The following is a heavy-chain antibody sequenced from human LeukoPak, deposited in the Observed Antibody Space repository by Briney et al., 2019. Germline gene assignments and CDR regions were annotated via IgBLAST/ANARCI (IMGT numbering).Heavy chain of an antibody. D-gene: IGHD3-3*01. J-gene: IGHJ2*01. Sequence: ASVKVSCKASGYTFTGCYMHWVRQAPGQGLEWMGWINPNSGGTNYAQKFQGRVTMTRDTSISTAYMELSRLRSDDTAVYYCARVGAIFGTAEYLDLWGRGTLVTVSS. CDR1: GYTFTGCY. CDR3: ARVGAIFGTAEYLDL. V-gene: IGHV1-2*02. CDR2: INPNSGGT.